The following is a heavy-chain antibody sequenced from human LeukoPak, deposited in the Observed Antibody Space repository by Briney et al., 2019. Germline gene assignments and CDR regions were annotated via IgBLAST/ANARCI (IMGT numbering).Heavy chain of an antibody. Sequence: SETLSLTCAVSGGSISSSNWWSWARQPPGKGLEWIGEIYHSGSTNYNPSLKSRVTISVDTSKNQFSLKLSSVTAADTAVYYCARVCFYGSGSYSRFLLSLDYWGQGTLVTVSS. CDR1: GGSISSSNW. J-gene: IGHJ4*02. D-gene: IGHD3-10*01. CDR2: IYHSGST. CDR3: ARVCFYGSGSYSRFLLSLDY. V-gene: IGHV4-4*02.